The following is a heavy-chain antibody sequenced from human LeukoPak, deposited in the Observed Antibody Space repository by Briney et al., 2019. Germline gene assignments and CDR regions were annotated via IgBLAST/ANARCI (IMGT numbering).Heavy chain of an antibody. V-gene: IGHV4-39*07. Sequence: PSETLSLTCTVSGGSFSSSSYYWGWIRQPPGKGLEWVGSINYRGSNYHNSSLKSRVTMSIVTSKNQFSLKLSSVTAADTAVYYCARSILRYYFDSSGYYPYYFDYWGQGMLVTVSS. CDR1: GGSFSSSSYY. D-gene: IGHD3-22*01. J-gene: IGHJ4*02. CDR2: INYRGSN. CDR3: ARSILRYYFDSSGYYPYYFDY.